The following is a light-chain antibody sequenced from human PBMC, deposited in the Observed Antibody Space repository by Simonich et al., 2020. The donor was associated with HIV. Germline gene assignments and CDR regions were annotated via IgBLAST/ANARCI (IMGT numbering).Light chain of an antibody. CDR1: QSISSW. V-gene: IGKV1-5*03. J-gene: IGKJ4*01. CDR3: QQYNSYSLT. Sequence: DIQMTQSPSTLSASVGDRVTITCRASQSISSWLAWYQQKPGKATKLLIYKASSLESGVPSRFSGSGSGTEFTLTISSLQADDFATYYCQQYNSYSLTFGGGTKEEIK. CDR2: KAS.